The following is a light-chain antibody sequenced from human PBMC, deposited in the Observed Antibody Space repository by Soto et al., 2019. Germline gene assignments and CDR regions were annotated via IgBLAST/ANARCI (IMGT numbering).Light chain of an antibody. J-gene: IGKJ1*01. CDR2: KAS. Sequence: NRMTNSASTVSASVGERVTITCRALQSISTWLAWYQQNTGKAPKLLIYKASSLESGVPSRFSGSGSGTEFTLTISSLQPEDFATYYCLQHNSYRAWTFGQGTKVDIK. CDR3: LQHNSYRAWT. V-gene: IGKV1-5*03. CDR1: QSISTW.